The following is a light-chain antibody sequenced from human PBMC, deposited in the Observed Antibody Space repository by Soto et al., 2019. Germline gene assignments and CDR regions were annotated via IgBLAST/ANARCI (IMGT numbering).Light chain of an antibody. V-gene: IGLV2-14*03. J-gene: IGLJ1*01. CDR1: SSDVGDYNY. Sequence: QSALTQSASVSGSPGQSITISCTGTSSDVGDYNYVSWYQQHPGKAPKLIMYEVSDRPSGVSSRFSGSKSGNTASLTISGLQAEDEADYYCSSYTTSSFYVFGIGTKVTVL. CDR3: SSYTTSSFYV. CDR2: EVS.